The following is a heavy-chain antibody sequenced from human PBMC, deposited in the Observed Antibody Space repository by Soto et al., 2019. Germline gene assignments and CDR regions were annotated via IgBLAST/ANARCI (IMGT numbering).Heavy chain of an antibody. CDR2: ISNDGSKK. Sequence: QVQLVESGGGVVQPGRSLTLSCAASGFTFSSYAMHWVRQAPGKGLEWVSVISNDGSKKSYVDSVKGRFTISRDNSKSTLYLQMNSLRGEDTAIYYCTRIPLRSSPSGGYYYYGMDVWGQGTTLNVS. D-gene: IGHD6-6*01. CDR3: TRIPLRSSPSGGYYYYGMDV. V-gene: IGHV3-30-3*01. CDR1: GFTFSSYA. J-gene: IGHJ6*02.